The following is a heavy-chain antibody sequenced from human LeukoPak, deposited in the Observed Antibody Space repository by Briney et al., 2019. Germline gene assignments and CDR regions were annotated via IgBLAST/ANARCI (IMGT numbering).Heavy chain of an antibody. D-gene: IGHD6-13*01. CDR2: TYYRSKWYN. V-gene: IGHV6-1*01. CDR1: GDSVSSNSAA. J-gene: IGHJ6*03. CDR3: ARGVAYRPSGSSSWSDRQGYYYYYYMDV. Sequence: SQTLSLTCAISGDSVSSNSAAWNWIRQSPSRGLEWLGRTYYRSKWYNDYAVSVKSRITINPDTSKNQFSLQLNSVTPEDTAVYYCARGVAYRPSGSSSWSDRQGYYYYYYMDVWGKGTTVTVSS.